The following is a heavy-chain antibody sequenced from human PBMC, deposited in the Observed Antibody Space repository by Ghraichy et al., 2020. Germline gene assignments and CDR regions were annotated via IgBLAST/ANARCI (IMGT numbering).Heavy chain of an antibody. Sequence: GESLNISCAASGFTFSSYWMNWVRQAPGKGLEWVANIKQDGSEKYYVDSVKGRFTISRDNAKNSLYLQMNSLRAEDTAVYSCARYCNTTRCYGGDAFDIWGQGTMVTVSS. CDR3: ARYCNTTRCYGGDAFDI. V-gene: IGHV3-7*01. CDR2: IKQDGSEK. J-gene: IGHJ3*02. D-gene: IGHD2-2*01. CDR1: GFTFSSYW.